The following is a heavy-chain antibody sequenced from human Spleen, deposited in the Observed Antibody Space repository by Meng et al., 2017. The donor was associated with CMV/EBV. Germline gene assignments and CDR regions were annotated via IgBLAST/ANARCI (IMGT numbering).Heavy chain of an antibody. Sequence: SCAASGFTFSDYYMSWIRQAPGKGLEWVSYISSSGSTIYYADSVKGRFTISRDNAKNSLYLQMNSLRAEDTAVYYCAREGVVVPAVDYWGQGTLVTVSS. D-gene: IGHD2-2*01. CDR1: GFTFSDYY. J-gene: IGHJ4*02. CDR2: ISSSGSTI. CDR3: AREGVVVPAVDY. V-gene: IGHV3-11*04.